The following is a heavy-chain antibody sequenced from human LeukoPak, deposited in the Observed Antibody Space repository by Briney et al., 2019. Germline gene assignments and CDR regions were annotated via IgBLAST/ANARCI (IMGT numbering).Heavy chain of an antibody. CDR3: ARIPRVAPAANYYYGMDV. Sequence: SGPTLVNPTQTLTLTCTFSGFSLSTSGMCVSWIRQPPGKALEWLARIDWDDDKYYSTSLKTRLTISKDTSKNQVVLTMTNMDPVDTATYYCARIPRVAPAANYYYGMDVWGQGTTVTVSS. CDR1: GFSLSTSGMC. J-gene: IGHJ6*02. V-gene: IGHV2-70*11. D-gene: IGHD2-2*01. CDR2: IDWDDDK.